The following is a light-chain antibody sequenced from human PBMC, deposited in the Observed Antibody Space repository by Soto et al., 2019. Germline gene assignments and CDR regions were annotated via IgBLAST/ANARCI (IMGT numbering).Light chain of an antibody. CDR1: SSDVGSYNL. Sequence: QSALTQPASVSGSPGQSITISCTGTSSDVGSYNLVSWYQQHPGKAPKLMIYEGSKRPSGVSNHFSGSKSGNTASLTISGFQAEDEADYYCCSYAGSCRVIFGGGTKLTVL. CDR2: EGS. CDR3: CSYAGSCRVI. V-gene: IGLV2-23*01. J-gene: IGLJ2*01.